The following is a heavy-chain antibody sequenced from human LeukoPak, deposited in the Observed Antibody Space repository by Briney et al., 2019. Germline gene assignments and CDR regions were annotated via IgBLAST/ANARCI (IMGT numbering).Heavy chain of an antibody. Sequence: GGSLRLSCAVSGFTFSDYWMHWVRQVPGKGLVWVARVSSDGTTTSYADSVKGRFTISRDNAKNTLYLQMNSLRAEDTAVYYCIRDLGEAGDYFQHWGQGTLVTVSS. V-gene: IGHV3-74*01. D-gene: IGHD6-19*01. CDR2: VSSDGTTT. CDR3: IRDLGEAGDYFQH. J-gene: IGHJ1*01. CDR1: GFTFSDYW.